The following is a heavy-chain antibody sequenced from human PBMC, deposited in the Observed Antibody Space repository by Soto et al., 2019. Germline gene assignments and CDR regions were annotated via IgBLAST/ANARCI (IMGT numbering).Heavy chain of an antibody. D-gene: IGHD6-13*01. V-gene: IGHV2-26*01. CDR1: GFSLSNARMG. J-gene: IGHJ6*02. Sequence: QVTLKESGPVLVKPTETLTLTCTVSGFSLSNARMGVSWIRQPPGKALEWLAHIFSNDEKSYSTSLKSRLTISKDTSKSQVVLTMTNMDPVDTATYYCARMKWQQLAVSYYYYGMGVWGQGTTVTVSS. CDR3: ARMKWQQLAVSYYYYGMGV. CDR2: IFSNDEK.